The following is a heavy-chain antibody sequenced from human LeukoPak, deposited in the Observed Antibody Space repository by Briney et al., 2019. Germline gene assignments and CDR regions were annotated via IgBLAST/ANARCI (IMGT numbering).Heavy chain of an antibody. J-gene: IGHJ4*02. D-gene: IGHD3-9*01. CDR2: IIPIFGTA. CDR3: ASSHTYDILTEYYFDY. V-gene: IGHV1-69*13. CDR1: GGTFSSYA. Sequence: ASVKVSCKASGGTFSSYAIGWVRQAPGQGLEWMGGIIPIFGTANYAQKFQGRVTITADESTSTAYMELSSLRSEDTAVYYCASSHTYDILTEYYFDYWGQGTLVTVSS.